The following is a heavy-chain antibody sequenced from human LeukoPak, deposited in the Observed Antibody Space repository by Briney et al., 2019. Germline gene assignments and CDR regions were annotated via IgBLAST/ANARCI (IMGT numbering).Heavy chain of an antibody. D-gene: IGHD3-22*01. Sequence: ASVKVSCKASGGTFSNYAISWVRQAPGQGLEWMGRIIPIFGTTNYAQKFQGRVTITTDESTSTAYMELSSLRSEDTAVYYCARGGEANYYDTSGYCLYYYWGQGTLVTVSS. V-gene: IGHV1-69*05. CDR2: IIPIFGTT. J-gene: IGHJ4*02. CDR3: ARGGEANYYDTSGYCLYYY. CDR1: GGTFSNYA.